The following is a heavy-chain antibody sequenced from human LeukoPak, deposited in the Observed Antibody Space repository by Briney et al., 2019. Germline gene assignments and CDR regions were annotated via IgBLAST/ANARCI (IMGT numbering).Heavy chain of an antibody. D-gene: IGHD4-17*01. J-gene: IGHJ4*02. CDR2: IDPNGGTT. Sequence: ASVKVSCKASGYSFSVYSIDWVRQAPGQGLEWVGTIDPNGGTTSLAQKFQGRVTLTRDMSTNTVSMELRSVRHEDTAVYFCAREGGTREYNGDTWRHFFDFWGQGTLVTVSA. CDR3: AREGGTREYNGDTWRHFFDF. V-gene: IGHV1-46*01. CDR1: GYSFSVYS.